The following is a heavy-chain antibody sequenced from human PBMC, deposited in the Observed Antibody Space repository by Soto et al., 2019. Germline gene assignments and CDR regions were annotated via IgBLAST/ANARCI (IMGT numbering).Heavy chain of an antibody. V-gene: IGHV1-2*04. CDR1: GYTFTGYY. D-gene: IGHD2-2*02. Sequence: VASVKVSCKASGYTFTGYYMHWVRQAPGQGLEWMGWINPNSGGTNYAQKFQGWVTMTRDTSISTAYMELSRLRSDDTAVYYCARDYVRYCSSTSCYTPYYYYYGMDVWGQGTTVTVSS. CDR2: INPNSGGT. CDR3: ARDYVRYCSSTSCYTPYYYYYGMDV. J-gene: IGHJ6*02.